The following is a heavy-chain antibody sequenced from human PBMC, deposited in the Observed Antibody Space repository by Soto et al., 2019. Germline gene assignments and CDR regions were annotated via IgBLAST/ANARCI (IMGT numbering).Heavy chain of an antibody. Sequence: ASVKVSCKASGYSFINFDISWVRQAAGQGPEWLGWMNPGSGKTGYTSKFQGRVAMTRDASTATSHLALTSLTSDDTAVYYCARMASAGTLNWFDPWGPGTLVTVSS. D-gene: IGHD6-13*01. CDR2: MNPGSGKT. CDR3: ARMASAGTLNWFDP. CDR1: GYSFINFD. V-gene: IGHV1-8*02. J-gene: IGHJ5*02.